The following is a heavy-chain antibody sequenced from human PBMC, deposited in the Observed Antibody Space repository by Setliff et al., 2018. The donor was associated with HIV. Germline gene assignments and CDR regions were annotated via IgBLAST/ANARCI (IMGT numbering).Heavy chain of an antibody. Sequence: ASVKVSCKASGYTFNTYGISWVRQAPGQGLEWMGWISANNGNTNYAQKFQGRVTMTTDTTTSTAYMELRSLRSDDTAVYYCARERITMIRGVNGDYWGQGTLVTVSS. CDR1: GYTFNTYG. CDR3: ARERITMIRGVNGDY. V-gene: IGHV1-18*01. CDR2: ISANNGNT. J-gene: IGHJ4*02. D-gene: IGHD3-10*01.